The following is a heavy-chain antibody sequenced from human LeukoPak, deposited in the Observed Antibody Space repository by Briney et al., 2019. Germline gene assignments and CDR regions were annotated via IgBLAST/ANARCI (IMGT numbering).Heavy chain of an antibody. D-gene: IGHD6-13*01. CDR3: ARDLIAAAGTAFFDY. J-gene: IGHJ4*02. V-gene: IGHV4-39*07. CDR2: IYYSGST. Sequence: PSETLSLTCTVSGGSISSSSYCWGWIRQPPGKGLEWIGSIYYSGSTYYDPSLKSRVTISVDTSKNQFSLKLSSVTAADTAVYYCARDLIAAAGTAFFDYWGQGTLVTVSS. CDR1: GGSISSSSYC.